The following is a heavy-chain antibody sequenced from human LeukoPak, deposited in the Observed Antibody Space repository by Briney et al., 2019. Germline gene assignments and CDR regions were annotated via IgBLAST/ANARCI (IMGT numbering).Heavy chain of an antibody. CDR2: IHHSGTT. CDR1: GYSINSGYY. D-gene: IGHD3-22*01. V-gene: IGHV4-38-2*02. Sequence: SETLSLTCTVSGYSINSGYYWGWIRQPPGKGLEWIGSIHHSGTTYYNPSLKSRVTISVDTSKNRFSLKLSSVTAADTAVYYCARAMDYYDNGGPNYFDYWGQGTLVTVSS. J-gene: IGHJ4*02. CDR3: ARAMDYYDNGGPNYFDY.